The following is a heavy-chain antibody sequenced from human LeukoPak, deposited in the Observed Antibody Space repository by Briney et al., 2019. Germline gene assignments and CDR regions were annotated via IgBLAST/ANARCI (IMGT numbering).Heavy chain of an antibody. V-gene: IGHV1-18*01. CDR3: ARDIAAAGILPADY. J-gene: IGHJ4*02. CDR2: ISAYNGNT. CDR1: GHTFTSYG. Sequence: GASVKVSCKASGHTFTSYGISWVRQAPGQGLEWMGWISAYNGNTNYAQKLQGRVTMTTDTSTSTAYMELRSLRSDDTAVYYCARDIAAAGILPADYWGQGTLVTVSS. D-gene: IGHD6-13*01.